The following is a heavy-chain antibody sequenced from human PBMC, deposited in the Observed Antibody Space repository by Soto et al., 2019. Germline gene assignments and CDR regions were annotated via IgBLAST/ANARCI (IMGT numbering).Heavy chain of an antibody. Sequence: GGSLRLSCAASGFTFSSYEMNWVRQAPGKGLEWVSYISSSGSTIYYADSVKGRFTISRDNAKNSLYLQMNSLRAEDTAVYYCARDGIQGSFDYWGQGTLVTVSS. CDR3: ARDGIQGSFDY. CDR2: ISSSGSTI. J-gene: IGHJ4*02. CDR1: GFTFSSYE. D-gene: IGHD3-10*01. V-gene: IGHV3-48*03.